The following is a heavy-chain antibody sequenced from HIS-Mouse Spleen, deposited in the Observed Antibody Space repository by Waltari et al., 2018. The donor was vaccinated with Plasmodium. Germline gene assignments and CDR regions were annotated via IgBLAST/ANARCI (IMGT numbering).Heavy chain of an antibody. D-gene: IGHD3-3*01. J-gene: IGHJ4*02. Sequence: QVHMGESGGGVVEPGRALRLSCAAAAFSLRSYAMHWVRQAPGKVLEWVAVISYDGSNKYYADYVEGRFTITRDNSKNTLYLKMNSMRAEDTAVYYCARSHFRFLEWLFDYWGQGTLVTVSS. CDR2: ISYDGSNK. V-gene: IGHV3-30*04. CDR3: ARSHFRFLEWLFDY. CDR1: AFSLRSYA.